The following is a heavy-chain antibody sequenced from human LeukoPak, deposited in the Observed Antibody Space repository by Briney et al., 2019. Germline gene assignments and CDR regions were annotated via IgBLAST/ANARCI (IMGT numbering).Heavy chain of an antibody. J-gene: IGHJ3*02. Sequence: GGSLRLSCAASGFTFSSYGMHWVRQAPGKGLEWVAFIRYDGSNKYYADSVKGRFTISRDNSKNTLYLQMNSLRAEDTAVYYCAKLEVLRYFDWSDEDAFDIWGQGTMVTVSS. V-gene: IGHV3-30*02. CDR2: IRYDGSNK. CDR1: GFTFSSYG. D-gene: IGHD3-9*01. CDR3: AKLEVLRYFDWSDEDAFDI.